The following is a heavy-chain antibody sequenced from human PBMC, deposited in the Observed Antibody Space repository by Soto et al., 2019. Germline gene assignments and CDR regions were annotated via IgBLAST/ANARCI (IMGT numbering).Heavy chain of an antibody. CDR1: GFTFSSYA. J-gene: IGHJ4*02. D-gene: IGHD5-12*01. CDR2: ISYDGSNK. CDR3: ARVPPPGYSGYDKYYFDY. Sequence: SLRLSCAASGFTFSSYAMHWVRQAPGKGLEWVAVISYDGSNKYYADSVKGRFTISRDNSKNTLYLQMNSLRAEDTAVYYCARVPPPGYSGYDKYYFDYWGQGTLVTVSS. V-gene: IGHV3-30-3*01.